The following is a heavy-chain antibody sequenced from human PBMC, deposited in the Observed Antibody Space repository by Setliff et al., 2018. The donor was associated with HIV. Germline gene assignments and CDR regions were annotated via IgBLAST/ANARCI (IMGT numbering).Heavy chain of an antibody. Sequence: ETLSLTCTVSGDSVSSDAYYWTWIRQHPGKGLEWIGYVYHSGSTNYNPSLKSRVTISVDTSKNQFSMKLRSVTAADTAVYYCARLRSELGVFDYWVQGTLVTVSS. CDR3: ARLRSELGVFDY. V-gene: IGHV4-61*08. CDR2: VYHSGST. J-gene: IGHJ4*02. D-gene: IGHD1-26*01. CDR1: GDSVSSDAYY.